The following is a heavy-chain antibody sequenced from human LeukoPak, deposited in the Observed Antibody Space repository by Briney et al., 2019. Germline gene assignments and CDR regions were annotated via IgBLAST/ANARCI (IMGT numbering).Heavy chain of an antibody. CDR2: IKSKTDGGTT. J-gene: IGHJ4*02. CDR3: TTDRGVVVIHDY. CDR1: GFTFSSYT. Sequence: PGGSLRLSCAASGFTFSSYTMNWVRQAPGKGLEWVGRIKSKTDGGTTDYAAPVKGRFTISRDDSKNTLYLQMNSLKTEDTAVYYCTTDRGVVVIHDYWGQGTLVTVSS. D-gene: IGHD3-22*01. V-gene: IGHV3-15*01.